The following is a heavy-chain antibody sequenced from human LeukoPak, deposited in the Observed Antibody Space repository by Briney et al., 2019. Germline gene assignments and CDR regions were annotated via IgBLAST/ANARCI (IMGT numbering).Heavy chain of an antibody. J-gene: IGHJ4*02. V-gene: IGHV1-69*05. CDR2: IIPIFGTA. CDR1: GGTFSSYA. CDR3: ARDEGIAARHRAYFDY. D-gene: IGHD6-6*01. Sequence: SVKVSCKASGGTFSSYAISWVRQAPGQGLEWMGGIIPIFGTANYAQKFQGSVTITTDESTSTAYMELSSLRSEDTAVYYCARDEGIAARHRAYFDYWGQGTLVTVSS.